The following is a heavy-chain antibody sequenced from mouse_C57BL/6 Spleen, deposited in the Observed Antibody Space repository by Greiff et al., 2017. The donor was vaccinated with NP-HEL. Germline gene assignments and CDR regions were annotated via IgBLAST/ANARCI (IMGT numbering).Heavy chain of an antibody. CDR1: GYSFTGYY. CDR2: INPSTGGT. J-gene: IGHJ3*01. V-gene: IGHV1-42*01. CDR3: ARSRNYDYDGGFAY. D-gene: IGHD2-4*01. Sequence: VQLQQSGPELVKPGASVKISCKASGYSFTGYYMNWVKQSPEKSLEWIGEINPSTGGTTYNQKLKAKATLTVDKSSSTAYMQLKSLTSEDSAVYYWARSRNYDYDGGFAYWGQGTLVTVSA.